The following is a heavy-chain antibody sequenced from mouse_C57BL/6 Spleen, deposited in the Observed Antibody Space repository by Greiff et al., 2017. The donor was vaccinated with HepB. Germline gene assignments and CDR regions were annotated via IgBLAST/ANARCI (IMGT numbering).Heavy chain of an antibody. Sequence: EVKLVESGPGLVKPSQSLSLTCSVTGYSITSGYYWNWIRQFPGNKLEWVGYISYDGSNNYNPSLKNRISITRDTSKNPFFLQLNSMTTEDTATYYCARSYGNYVSAMDYWGQGTSVTVSS. CDR3: ARSYGNYVSAMDY. CDR1: GYSITSGYY. V-gene: IGHV3-6*01. D-gene: IGHD2-1*01. J-gene: IGHJ4*01. CDR2: ISYDGSN.